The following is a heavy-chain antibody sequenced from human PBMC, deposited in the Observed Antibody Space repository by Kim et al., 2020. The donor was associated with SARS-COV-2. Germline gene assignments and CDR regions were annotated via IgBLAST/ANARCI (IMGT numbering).Heavy chain of an antibody. Sequence: ASVKVSCKASGYTFTGYYMHWVRQAPGQGLEWMGWINPNSGGTNYAQKFQCWVTMSRDTSISTAYMELSRLRSDDTAVYYCARGPAHNYYGSGGYYKHVDTSADYWGQGTLVTVSS. D-gene: IGHD3-10*01. CDR3: ARGPAHNYYGSGGYYKHVDTSADY. CDR1: GYTFTGYY. J-gene: IGHJ4*02. V-gene: IGHV1-2*04. CDR2: INPNSGGT.